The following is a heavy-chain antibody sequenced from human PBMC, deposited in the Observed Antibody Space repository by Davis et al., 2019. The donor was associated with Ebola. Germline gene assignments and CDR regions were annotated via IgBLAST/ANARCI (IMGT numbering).Heavy chain of an antibody. CDR3: TLASGYVDY. Sequence: PGGSLRLSCAASGFTFSSYAMSWVRQAPGKGLEWVAVISYHGNNKYYADSVKGRFTISRDNSKNMLYLQMNSLKTEDTAVYHCTLASGYVDYWGQGTLVTVSS. CDR2: ISYHGNNK. D-gene: IGHD1-26*01. CDR1: GFTFSSYA. J-gene: IGHJ4*02. V-gene: IGHV3-30*04.